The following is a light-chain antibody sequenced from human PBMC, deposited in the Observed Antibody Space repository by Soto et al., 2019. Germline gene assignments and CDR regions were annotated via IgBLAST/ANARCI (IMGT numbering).Light chain of an antibody. CDR1: SGDVGGYNY. J-gene: IGLJ2*01. CDR3: SSYTTSGTRV. Sequence: QSALTQPASVSGSPGQSITISCTGTSGDVGGYNYVSWYQQSPGKVPKLIIYDVSNRPSGVSNRFSGSKSGNTASLTISRLEAEDEADYYCSSYTTSGTRVFGGGPKLTVL. CDR2: DVS. V-gene: IGLV2-14*01.